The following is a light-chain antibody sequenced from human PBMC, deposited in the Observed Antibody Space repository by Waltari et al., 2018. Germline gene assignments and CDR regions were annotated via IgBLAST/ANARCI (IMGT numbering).Light chain of an antibody. CDR1: SPDIGAGYL. V-gene: IGLV1-40*01. CDR3: QSFDYRLDGSRV. Sequence: QSVLTQPPSVSGAPGQRVTTSCTGSSPDIGAGYLVHWYQQLPGTAPKLLIYDNSNRPSGVPDRFSGSKSGSSASLAITGLQAEDEADYYCQSFDYRLDGSRVFGGGTKLTVL. J-gene: IGLJ3*02. CDR2: DNS.